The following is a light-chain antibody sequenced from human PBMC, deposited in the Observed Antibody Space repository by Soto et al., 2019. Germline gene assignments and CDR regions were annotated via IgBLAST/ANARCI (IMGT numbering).Light chain of an antibody. J-gene: IGLJ1*01. CDR2: EVN. CDR3: SSYTTSNTYV. Sequence: SALTQPASVSGSAGQSITFSCTGTSSDIGVYNYVSWYQQHPGKAPKLMIYEVNNRPSGVSNRFSGSKSGNTASLTISGLQAEDEADYYCSSYTTSNTYVFGTGTKVT. CDR1: SSDIGVYNY. V-gene: IGLV2-14*01.